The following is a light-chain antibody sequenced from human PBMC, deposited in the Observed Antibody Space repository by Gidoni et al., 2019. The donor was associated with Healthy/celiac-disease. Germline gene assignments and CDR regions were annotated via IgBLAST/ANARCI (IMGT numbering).Light chain of an antibody. Sequence: DIQMTQSPTSLSASVGDRVTITCQASQEISNYLNWYQQKPGKAPKLLIYDASKLETGVPSRFSGSGSGTDFTFNISSLQPEDIATYYCQQYDNLPLTFGGGTKVEIK. CDR3: QQYDNLPLT. V-gene: IGKV1-33*01. J-gene: IGKJ4*01. CDR2: DAS. CDR1: QEISNY.